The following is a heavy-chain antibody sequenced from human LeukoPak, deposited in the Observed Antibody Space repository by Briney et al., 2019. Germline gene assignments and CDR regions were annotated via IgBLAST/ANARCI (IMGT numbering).Heavy chain of an antibody. D-gene: IGHD2-15*01. V-gene: IGHV3-30*18. J-gene: IGHJ6*02. CDR3: AKDGVDCSGGSCYYYYYGMDV. CDR1: AFTFSSYG. CDR2: ISYDGSIK. Sequence: GGSLRLSCAASAFTFSSYGMHWVRQAPGKGLERVAVISYDGSIKYYAASVKGRFTISRDNSKNTLYLQMNSLRAEDTAVYYCAKDGVDCSGGSCYYYYYGMDVWGQGTTVTVSS.